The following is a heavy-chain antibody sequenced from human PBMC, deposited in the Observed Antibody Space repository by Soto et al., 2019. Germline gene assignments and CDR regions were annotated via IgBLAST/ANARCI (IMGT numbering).Heavy chain of an antibody. D-gene: IGHD3-22*01. CDR2: IKQDGNEK. CDR3: ARSSSGYFDS. V-gene: IGHV3-7*05. J-gene: IGHJ4*02. CDR1: GFTLNIFW. Sequence: EVQLVESGGGLVQTGESLRLSCTGSGFTLNIFWMSWVRQAPGKGLEWVANIKQDGNEKYYVQSVMGRFTVSRDNAKNSLFLQMNTLRAEDTAVYYCARSSSGYFDSWGQGTLVTVSS.